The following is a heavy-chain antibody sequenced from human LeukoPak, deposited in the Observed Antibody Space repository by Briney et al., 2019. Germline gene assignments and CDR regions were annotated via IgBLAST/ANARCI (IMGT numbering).Heavy chain of an antibody. J-gene: IGHJ4*02. CDR1: GYSFTTYW. D-gene: IGHD6-6*01. CDR3: PRHARDSSSSDYIDY. CDR2: IYPGDSDT. Sequence: GESLKISCKGSGYSFTTYWIGWVRQMPGKGLEWMGIIYPGDSDTRYSPSFQGQVTISADKSISTAYLQWSSLKASDTAMYYCPRHARDSSSSDYIDYWGQGTLVTVSS. V-gene: IGHV5-51*01.